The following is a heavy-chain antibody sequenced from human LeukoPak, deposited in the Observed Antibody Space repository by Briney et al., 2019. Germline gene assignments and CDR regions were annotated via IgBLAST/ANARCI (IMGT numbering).Heavy chain of an antibody. J-gene: IGHJ3*02. CDR1: GGSFSGYY. CDR2: IYYSGST. Sequence: SETLSLTCAVYGGSFSGYYWGWIRQPPGKGLEWIGNIYYSGSTYYNPSLKSRVTISVDTSKNQFSLKLSSVTAADTAVYYCARDPYSGYYYVGDAFDIWGQGTMVTVSS. CDR3: ARDPYSGYYYVGDAFDI. D-gene: IGHD1-26*01. V-gene: IGHV4-34*01.